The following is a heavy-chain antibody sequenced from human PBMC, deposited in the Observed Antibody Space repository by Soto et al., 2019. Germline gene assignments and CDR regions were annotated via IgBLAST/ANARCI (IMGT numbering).Heavy chain of an antibody. CDR2: ILYDGSSK. CDR1: GFTFSSYG. Sequence: PGGSLRLSCAASGFTFSSYGMHWVRQAPGKGLEWVAAILYDGSSKYYADSVKGRFTISRDNSKNTLYLQMNSLRAEDTAVYYCARGAYYDVLTGSYSYGMDVWGQGTTVTVS. CDR3: ARGAYYDVLTGSYSYGMDV. V-gene: IGHV3-30*03. D-gene: IGHD3-9*01. J-gene: IGHJ6*02.